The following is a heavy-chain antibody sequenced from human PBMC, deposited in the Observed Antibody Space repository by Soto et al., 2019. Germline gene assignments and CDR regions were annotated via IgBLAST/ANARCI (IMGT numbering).Heavy chain of an antibody. Sequence: GGSLRLSCAASGFIFSSYSMNWVRQAPGEGLEWVSSISSSGSYIYQTDSVRGRFTIARDNDKNSMYLQMNSLRAEDTAVYFCARETSGYGDYYYYAMDVWGPGTTVTVSS. CDR1: GFIFSSYS. J-gene: IGHJ6*02. D-gene: IGHD5-12*01. CDR3: ARETSGYGDYYYYAMDV. CDR2: ISSSGSYI. V-gene: IGHV3-21*01.